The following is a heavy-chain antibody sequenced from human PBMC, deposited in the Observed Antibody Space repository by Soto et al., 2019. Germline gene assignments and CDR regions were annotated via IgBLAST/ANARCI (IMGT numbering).Heavy chain of an antibody. J-gene: IGHJ3*02. V-gene: IGHV3-30-3*01. CDR2: ISYDGSNK. Sequence: QVQLVESGGGVVQPGRSLRLSCAASGFTFSSYAMHWVRQAPGKGLEWVAVISYDGSNKYYADSVKGRFTISRDNSKNTLYLQMNSLRAEDTAVYYCARTKQLFAFDAFDIWGQGTMVTVSS. CDR1: GFTFSSYA. D-gene: IGHD5-18*01. CDR3: ARTKQLFAFDAFDI.